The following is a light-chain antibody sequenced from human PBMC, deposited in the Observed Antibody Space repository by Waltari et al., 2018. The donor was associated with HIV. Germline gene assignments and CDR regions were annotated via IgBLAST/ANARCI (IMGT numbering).Light chain of an antibody. J-gene: IGLJ2*01. CDR3: QSYDSRHVI. V-gene: IGLV1-40*01. CDR1: SSNIGAGHD. Sequence: QSVLTQPPSVSGAPGQRVIISCTGSSSNIGAGHDVHWYQQFPGTAPKLLISDNTNRPSGVPDRFSGSKSGTSASLAITGLQAEDEAEYFCQSYDSRHVIFGGGTRLTVL. CDR2: DNT.